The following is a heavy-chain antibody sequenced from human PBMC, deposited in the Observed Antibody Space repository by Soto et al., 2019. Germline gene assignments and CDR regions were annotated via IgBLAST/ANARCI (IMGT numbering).Heavy chain of an antibody. Sequence: QVQLQESGPRLVKPSQTLSLTCSVSGGSISSGDYYWSWIRQLPGKGLEWIGHIYYSGTTTYNPSLKSRLSISIHTSKNQFSLKLNSVTSADTAGDYCARDDYGGNSGAFDIWGQGTMVTVSS. CDR2: IYYSGTT. CDR1: GGSISSGDYY. V-gene: IGHV4-31*03. J-gene: IGHJ3*02. CDR3: ARDDYGGNSGAFDI. D-gene: IGHD4-17*01.